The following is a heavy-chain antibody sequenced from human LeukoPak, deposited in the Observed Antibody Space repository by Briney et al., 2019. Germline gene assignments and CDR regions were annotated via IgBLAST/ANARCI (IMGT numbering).Heavy chain of an antibody. V-gene: IGHV4-39*02. CDR1: GGSISSSTYY. CDR2: IYYSGSS. CDR3: VRDGYNPIDY. D-gene: IGHD5-18*01. Sequence: SETLSLTCTVSGGSISSSTYYWGWIRQPPGKGLEWIGTIYYSGSSYYNPSLKSRVTISVDTSKNQFSLKLGSVTAADTAVYYCVRDGYNPIDYWGHGTLVTVSS. J-gene: IGHJ4*01.